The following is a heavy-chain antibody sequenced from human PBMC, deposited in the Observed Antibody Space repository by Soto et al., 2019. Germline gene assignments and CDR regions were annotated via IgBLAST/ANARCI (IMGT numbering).Heavy chain of an antibody. CDR3: VRVNEGVYYYSSCYYDF. CDR2: ISTYSGNT. D-gene: IGHD3-22*01. V-gene: IGHV1-18*03. CDR1: GYRFSSYG. Sequence: ASVKVSCKASGYRFSSYGICWVRQAPGQGLQWMGWISTYSGNTNFAQDFRDRLTMTTDTSTNTAYMELRSLRSDDMAVYYCVRVNEGVYYYSSCYYDFRGHRTLFTVCS. J-gene: IGHJ4*03.